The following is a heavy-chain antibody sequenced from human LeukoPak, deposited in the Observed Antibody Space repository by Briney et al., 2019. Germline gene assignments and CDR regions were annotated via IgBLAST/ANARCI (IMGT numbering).Heavy chain of an antibody. Sequence: GGSLRLSCAASGFSLRDNSMNWVRQAPGKGLEWVSYISTSSWTIYYSDSVKGRFTISRDNAKNTLYLQMNSLRAEDTAVYYCAREQAPITIFGVVPYWGQGTLVTVSS. V-gene: IGHV3-48*04. CDR3: AREQAPITIFGVVPY. J-gene: IGHJ4*02. CDR1: GFSLRDNS. CDR2: ISTSSWTI. D-gene: IGHD3-3*01.